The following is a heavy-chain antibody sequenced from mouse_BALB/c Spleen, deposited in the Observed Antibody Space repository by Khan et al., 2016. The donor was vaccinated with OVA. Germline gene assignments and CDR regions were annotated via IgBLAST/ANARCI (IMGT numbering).Heavy chain of an antibody. J-gene: IGHJ4*01. CDR3: SREGLRWVAMDY. D-gene: IGHD2-4*01. V-gene: IGHV1S56*01. Sequence: QVQLQQSGPELVKPGASVKISCKASGYTFTAYDINWVKQRPGQGLEWIGWIYPGDGSTEYNEEFKGKATLTADRSSNTAYMQLSSLTSENAAVYFCSREGLRWVAMDYWGQGTSVSVSA. CDR1: GYTFTAYD. CDR2: IYPGDGST.